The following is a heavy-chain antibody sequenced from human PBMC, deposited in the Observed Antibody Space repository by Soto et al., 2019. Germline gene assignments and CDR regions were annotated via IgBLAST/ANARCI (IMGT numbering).Heavy chain of an antibody. Sequence: GQSLKISCKGSGYTFSSYWIVWVRQMPGKGLEWLGIIDPGDSNTRYSPSFQGQVTISADKSIKTAYLQWSSLRPSDTAMYYCARLYYYDSSGYYPLDYWGQGTLVTV. J-gene: IGHJ4*02. V-gene: IGHV5-51*01. CDR1: GYTFSSYW. CDR3: ARLYYYDSSGYYPLDY. D-gene: IGHD3-22*01. CDR2: IDPGDSNT.